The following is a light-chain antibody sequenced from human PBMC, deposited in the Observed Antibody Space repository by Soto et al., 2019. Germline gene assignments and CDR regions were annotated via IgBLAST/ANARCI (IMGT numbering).Light chain of an antibody. J-gene: IGLJ1*01. V-gene: IGLV2-14*01. Sequence: QSALAQPASVSGSPGQSITISCSGSSIDVGDNNYVSWYQHHPGKAPKLIIYEVSNRHSGVSNRFSGSSSDNTASLTISGLLPDDEADYYCSSYTTSSTPSYVFGTGTKVTVL. CDR1: SIDVGDNNY. CDR3: SSYTTSSTPSYV. CDR2: EVS.